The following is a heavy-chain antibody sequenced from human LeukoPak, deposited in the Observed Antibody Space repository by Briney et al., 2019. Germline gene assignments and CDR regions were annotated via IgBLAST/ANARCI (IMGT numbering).Heavy chain of an antibody. Sequence: SETLSLTCTVSGGSISSGAYYWTWIRQHPGKGLEWIGYIYYSGSTYYNPSLKSRVTISVDTSKNQFSLKLSSVTAADTAVYYCARVAYSSSIVKPWGQGTLVTVSS. J-gene: IGHJ5*02. V-gene: IGHV4-31*03. CDR3: ARVAYSSSIVKP. D-gene: IGHD6-6*01. CDR1: GGSISSGAYY. CDR2: IYYSGST.